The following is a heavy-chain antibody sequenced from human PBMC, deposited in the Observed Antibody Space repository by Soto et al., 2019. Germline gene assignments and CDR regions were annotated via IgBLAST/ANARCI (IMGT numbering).Heavy chain of an antibody. D-gene: IGHD3-10*01. J-gene: IGHJ6*03. V-gene: IGHV3-74*01. CDR2: INSDGSST. CDR3: ARGGSYGSGSYYKPQLKYYMDV. CDR1: GFSFSSYW. Sequence: EVQLVESGGGLVQPGGSLRLSCAASGFSFSSYWMHWVRQAPGKGLVWVSHINSDGSSTTYADSVKGRITISRDNAKNTVYLQINSLIAEDTAVYYCARGGSYGSGSYYKPQLKYYMDVWGKGTTVTVYS.